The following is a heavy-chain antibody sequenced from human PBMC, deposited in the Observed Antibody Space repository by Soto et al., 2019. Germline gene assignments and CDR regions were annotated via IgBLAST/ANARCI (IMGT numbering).Heavy chain of an antibody. Sequence: QVQLQQWGAGLLKPSETLSLTCAVYGGSFSGYYWSWIRQPPGKGLEWIGEINHSGSTNYNPSLQSRVTISVETSKNQFSLKLSSVTAADTAVYYCARKLAPHNWFDPWGQGTLVTVSS. J-gene: IGHJ5*02. V-gene: IGHV4-34*01. D-gene: IGHD6-6*01. CDR2: INHSGST. CDR3: ARKLAPHNWFDP. CDR1: GGSFSGYY.